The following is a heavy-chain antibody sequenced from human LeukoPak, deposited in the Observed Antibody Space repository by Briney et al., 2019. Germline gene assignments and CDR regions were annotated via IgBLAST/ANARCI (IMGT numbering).Heavy chain of an antibody. CDR2: ISGSGSAT. D-gene: IGHD3-22*01. CDR3: ARDKYYDSSGYYPSFDY. CDR1: GLSFSAYA. Sequence: GGSLRLSCAASGLSFSAYAMNWVRQVPGKGLEWVSGISGSGSATYYADSVKGRFTISRDNSKNTLYLQMNSLRAEDTAVYYCARDKYYDSSGYYPSFDYWGQGTLVTVSS. V-gene: IGHV3-23*01. J-gene: IGHJ4*02.